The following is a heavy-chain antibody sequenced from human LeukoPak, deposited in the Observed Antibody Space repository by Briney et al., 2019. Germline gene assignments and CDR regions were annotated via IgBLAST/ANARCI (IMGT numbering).Heavy chain of an antibody. D-gene: IGHD2-15*01. J-gene: IGHJ4*02. V-gene: IGHV3-23*01. CDR2: ISGSGDST. Sequence: PGGSLRLSRAASGFTFSSYAMSWVRQAPGKGLEWVSTISGSGDSTYYADSVKGRFTISRDSSKNTLYLQMNSLRADDTAVYYCAKGRSGVVVAALNYWGREPRSPSPQ. CDR3: AKGRSGVVVAALNY. CDR1: GFTFSSYA.